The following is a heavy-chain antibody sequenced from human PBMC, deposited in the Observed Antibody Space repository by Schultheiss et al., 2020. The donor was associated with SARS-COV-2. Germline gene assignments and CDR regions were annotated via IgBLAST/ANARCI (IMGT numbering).Heavy chain of an antibody. CDR2: IYYSGST. V-gene: IGHV4-61*08. D-gene: IGHD3-3*01. Sequence: SETLSLTCAVSGGSISSGGYSWSWIRQPPGKGLEWIGYIYYSGSTNYNPSLKSRVTISVDTSKNQFSLKLSSVTAADTAVYYCARTSPFVFDYWGQGTLVTVSS. J-gene: IGHJ4*02. CDR1: GGSISSGGYS. CDR3: ARTSPFVFDY.